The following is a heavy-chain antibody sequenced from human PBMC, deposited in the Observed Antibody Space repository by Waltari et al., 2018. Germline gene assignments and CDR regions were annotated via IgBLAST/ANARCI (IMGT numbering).Heavy chain of an antibody. CDR2: INWNSGSI. V-gene: IGHV3-9*01. CDR3: AKEGKYASGWAYFDY. D-gene: IGHD6-19*01. J-gene: IGHJ4*02. Sequence: EVQLVESGGGLVQHGTSLSLSCVASGFIFDDYVMHWVRQAPGKGLEWVSGINWNSGSIAYADSVKGRFIISRDNAKNSLYLQLNSLRPEDTALYYCAKEGKYASGWAYFDYWGQGTLVTVSS. CDR1: GFIFDDYV.